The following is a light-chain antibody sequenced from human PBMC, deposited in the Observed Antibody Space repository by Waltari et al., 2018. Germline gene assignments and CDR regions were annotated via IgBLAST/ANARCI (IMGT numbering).Light chain of an antibody. CDR3: QQSYSTPRN. CDR1: QSITTY. CDR2: VAS. V-gene: IGKV1-39*01. J-gene: IGKJ5*01. Sequence: DIQMTQSPSSLSASVGDRVTITCRASQSITTYLNWYQQKPGNAPKLLIYVASSLASGVPSRFSGSGSGTDFTLTISSLQPEDFATYYCQQSYSTPRNFGQGTRLDIK.